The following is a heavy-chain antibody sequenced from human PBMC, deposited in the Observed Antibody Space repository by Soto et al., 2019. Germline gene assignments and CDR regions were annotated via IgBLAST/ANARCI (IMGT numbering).Heavy chain of an antibody. Sequence: GGSLRLSCAASGFTVDDYAMHWVRQAPGKGLEWVSGISWNSGSIGYADSVKGRFTISRDNAKNSLYLQMNSLRAEDTALYYCAKDSYPLYYYGMDVWGQGTTVTVSS. CDR2: ISWNSGSI. V-gene: IGHV3-9*01. D-gene: IGHD5-18*01. CDR1: GFTVDDYA. CDR3: AKDSYPLYYYGMDV. J-gene: IGHJ6*02.